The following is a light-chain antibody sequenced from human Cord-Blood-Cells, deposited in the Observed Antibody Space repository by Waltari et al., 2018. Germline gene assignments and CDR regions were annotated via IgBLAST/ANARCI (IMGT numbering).Light chain of an antibody. CDR1: QKVSSY. CDR3: QQRSNWPPLT. Sequence: EIVLTQSPATLSLSPGDRATLSCTASQKVSSYLAWYQQKPGQAPRLLIYDSSNRATGIPARVSGSGSGTDVTLTISSLEPEDFAVYYCQQRSNWPPLTFGGGTKVAIK. CDR2: DSS. J-gene: IGKJ4*01. V-gene: IGKV3-11*01.